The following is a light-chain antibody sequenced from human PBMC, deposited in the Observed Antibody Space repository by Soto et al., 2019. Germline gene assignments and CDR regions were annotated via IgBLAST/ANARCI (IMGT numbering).Light chain of an antibody. CDR1: QSFSGT. Sequence: DIQMTQCPSTLSASVGDRVTITCRASQSFSGTLAWYQQKPGKAPKLLIFDASSMERGVPSRFSGSGSGTEFTLTISSLQPDDFATYYCQQYDSYSRTFGQGTKVDIK. CDR2: DAS. CDR3: QQYDSYSRT. V-gene: IGKV1-5*01. J-gene: IGKJ1*01.